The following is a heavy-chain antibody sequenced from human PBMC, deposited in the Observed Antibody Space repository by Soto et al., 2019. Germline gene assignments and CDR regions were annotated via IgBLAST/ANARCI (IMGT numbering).Heavy chain of an antibody. CDR3: ARGGAHCSNGVCLGRY. CDR1: GGTFSSYA. D-gene: IGHD2-8*01. V-gene: IGHV1-69*06. CDR2: IIPIFGTA. Sequence: QVQLVQSGAEVKKPGSSVKVSCKASGGTFSSYAISWVRQAPGQGLEWMGGIIPIFGTANYAQKFQGRVTMTRDTSITTAYMELSRLTSVDTAVYYCARGGAHCSNGVCLGRYWGQGTPLTVSS. J-gene: IGHJ4*02.